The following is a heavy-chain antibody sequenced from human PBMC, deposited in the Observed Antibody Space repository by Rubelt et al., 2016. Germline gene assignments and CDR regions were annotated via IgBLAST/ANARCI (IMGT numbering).Heavy chain of an antibody. CDR3: TRPNSSGCYSFDY. D-gene: IGHD3-22*01. CDR2: IRSKAYGGTT. Sequence: GLEWVGFIRSKAYGGTTEYAASVKGRFTISRDDSKSIAYLQMNSLKTEDTAVYYCTRPNSSGCYSFDYWGQGTLVTVSS. J-gene: IGHJ4*02. V-gene: IGHV3-49*02.